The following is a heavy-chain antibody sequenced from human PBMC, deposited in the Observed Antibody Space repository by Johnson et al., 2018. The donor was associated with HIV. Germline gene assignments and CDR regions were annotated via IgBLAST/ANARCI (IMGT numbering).Heavy chain of an antibody. J-gene: IGHJ3*02. D-gene: IGHD3-16*02. Sequence: QVQLVESGGGVVQPGRSLRLSCAASGFTFSSYAMHWVRQAPGKGLEWVAVISYDGSEKYYVDSVKGRFTISRDNAKNSLYLQMTSLRAEETAVYYCARDLFGWTFEGVIESEAFDSWGQGTMVTVYS. CDR2: ISYDGSEK. CDR3: ARDLFGWTFEGVIESEAFDS. V-gene: IGHV3-30*04. CDR1: GFTFSSYA.